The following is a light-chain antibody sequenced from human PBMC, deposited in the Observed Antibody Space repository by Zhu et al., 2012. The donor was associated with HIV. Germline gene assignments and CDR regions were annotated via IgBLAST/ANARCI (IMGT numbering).Light chain of an antibody. CDR3: HQYDKSWT. Sequence: VLTQSPDTLSLSPGDRATLACRASQSVSRNYVIWYQQKPGQAPRPLIYGASDRASGVPDRFSGSGSGTDFTLTISRLEPEDFAVYYCHQYDKSWTFGQGTKGGNQT. CDR1: QSVSRNY. J-gene: IGKJ1*01. CDR2: GAS. V-gene: IGKV3-20*01.